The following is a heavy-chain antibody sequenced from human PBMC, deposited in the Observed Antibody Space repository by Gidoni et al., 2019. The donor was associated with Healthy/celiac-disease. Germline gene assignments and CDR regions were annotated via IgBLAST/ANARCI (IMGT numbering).Heavy chain of an antibody. Sequence: EVQLVDTGGGLVKPGGSLRTACAACGCTFRNAWMSWVRQAPGNGLEWVGRIKSKADGGTTDYAAPVNDRFTISRDDTKNTLYLQMNSLKTENTAVYYCTTDERSITIFGAAFDYWGQGTLVTVSS. CDR3: TTDERSITIFGAAFDY. CDR2: IKSKADGGTT. D-gene: IGHD3-3*01. CDR1: GCTFRNAW. V-gene: IGHV3-15*01. J-gene: IGHJ4*02.